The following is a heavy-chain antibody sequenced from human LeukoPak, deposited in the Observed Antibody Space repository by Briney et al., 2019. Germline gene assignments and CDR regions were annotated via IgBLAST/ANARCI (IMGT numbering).Heavy chain of an antibody. J-gene: IGHJ3*02. D-gene: IGHD3-22*01. Sequence: SETLSLTCTVSGYSISSGYYWGWTRQPPGKGLEWIGSIYHSGSTYYNPSLKSRVTISVDTSKNQFSLKLSSVTAADTAVYYCASLTTAEAFDIWGQGTMVTVSS. CDR1: GYSISSGYY. CDR3: ASLTTAEAFDI. V-gene: IGHV4-38-2*02. CDR2: IYHSGST.